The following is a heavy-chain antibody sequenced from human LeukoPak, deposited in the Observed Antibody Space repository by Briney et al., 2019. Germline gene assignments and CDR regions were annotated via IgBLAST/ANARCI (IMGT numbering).Heavy chain of an antibody. Sequence: SETLSLTCAVYGGSFSGYYWSWIRQPPGKGLEWIGEINHSGSTNYNPSLKSRVTISVDTSKNQFSLKLSSVTAADTAVYYCARGVGGNPYYYYYGMDVWGQGTTVTASS. D-gene: IGHD4-23*01. V-gene: IGHV4-34*01. CDR3: ARGVGGNPYYYYYGMDV. J-gene: IGHJ6*02. CDR2: INHSGST. CDR1: GGSFSGYY.